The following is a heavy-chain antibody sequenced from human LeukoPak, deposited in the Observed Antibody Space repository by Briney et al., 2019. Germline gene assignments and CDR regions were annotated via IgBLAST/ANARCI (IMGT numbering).Heavy chain of an antibody. Sequence: PGGSLRLPCAASGFTFRSYAMHWVRRAPGKGLEWVAGISYDGTNKYYADSVKGRFTISRDNSKNTLYLQMNSLRTDDTAVYYCARESPACGEDCYFDYWGQGTLVTVSS. CDR3: ARESPACGEDCYFDY. D-gene: IGHD2-21*02. V-gene: IGHV3-30-3*01. J-gene: IGHJ4*02. CDR2: ISYDGTNK. CDR1: GFTFRSYA.